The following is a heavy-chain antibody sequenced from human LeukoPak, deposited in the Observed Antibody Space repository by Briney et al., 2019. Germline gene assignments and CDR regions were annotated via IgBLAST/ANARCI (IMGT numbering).Heavy chain of an antibody. V-gene: IGHV3-33*01. CDR3: ARDQDEYSRYYYYGMDV. D-gene: IGHD6-6*01. CDR2: IWYDGSNK. CDR1: GFTFSSYG. Sequence: GGSLRLSCAASGFTFSSYGMHRVRQAPGKGLEWVAVIWYDGSNKYYADSVKGRFTISRDNSKNTLYLQMNSLRAEDTAVYYCARDQDEYSRYYYYGMDVWGQGTTVTVSS. J-gene: IGHJ6*02.